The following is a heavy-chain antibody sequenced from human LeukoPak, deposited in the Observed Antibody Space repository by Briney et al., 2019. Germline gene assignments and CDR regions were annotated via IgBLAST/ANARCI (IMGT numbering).Heavy chain of an antibody. CDR2: MHYDGSNI. V-gene: IGHV3-33*01. D-gene: IGHD2-2*01. Sequence: GWSLRLSCAASGFSFSMYAMHWVRQAPGRGLEWVAVMHYDGSNIYYADSVKGRFTISRDNSKNTLYLQMNSLRAEDTAMYYCVRDGSTSGIYWYFDLWGRGTQVTVSS. CDR3: VRDGSTSGIYWYFDL. J-gene: IGHJ2*01. CDR1: GFSFSMYA.